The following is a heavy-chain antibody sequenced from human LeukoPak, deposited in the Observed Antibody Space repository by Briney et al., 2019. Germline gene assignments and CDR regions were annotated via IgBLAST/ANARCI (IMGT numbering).Heavy chain of an antibody. D-gene: IGHD6-13*01. CDR2: IKQDGSEK. J-gene: IGHJ6*03. CDR1: GFTFSSYW. Sequence: GGSLRLSCAASGFTFSSYWMSWVRQAPGKGLEWVANIKQDGSEKYYVDSVKGRFTISRDNAKNSLYLQMNSLRAEDTAVYYCARNAQQLEPYYYYYYMDVWGKGTTVTVSS. V-gene: IGHV3-7*01. CDR3: ARNAQQLEPYYYYYYMDV.